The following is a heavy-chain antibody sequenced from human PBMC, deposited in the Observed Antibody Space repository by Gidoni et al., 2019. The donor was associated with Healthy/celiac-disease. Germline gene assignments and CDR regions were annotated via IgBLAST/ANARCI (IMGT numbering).Heavy chain of an antibody. V-gene: IGHV1-69*01. CDR1: GGTFSSYA. J-gene: IGHJ5*02. D-gene: IGHD6-6*01. CDR2: IIPIFGTA. Sequence: EVKKPGSSVKVSCKASGGTFSSYAISWVRQAPGQGLEWMGGIIPIFGTANYAQKFQGRVTITADESTSTAYMELSSLRSEDTAVYYCASKAARLPRDNWFDPWGQGTLVTVSS. CDR3: ASKAARLPRDNWFDP.